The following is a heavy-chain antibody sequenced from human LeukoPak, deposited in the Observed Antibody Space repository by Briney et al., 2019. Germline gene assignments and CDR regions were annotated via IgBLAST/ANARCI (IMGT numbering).Heavy chain of an antibody. J-gene: IGHJ4*02. CDR3: ARDDYYDSSGYYHYVDY. CDR2: ISSSGSTI. Sequence: GGSLRLSCAASGFTFSDYYMSWIRQASGKGLEWVSYISSSGSTIYYADSVKGRFTISRDNAKNSLYLQMNSLRAEDTAVYYCARDDYYDSSGYYHYVDYWGQGTLVTVSS. CDR1: GFTFSDYY. V-gene: IGHV3-11*04. D-gene: IGHD3-22*01.